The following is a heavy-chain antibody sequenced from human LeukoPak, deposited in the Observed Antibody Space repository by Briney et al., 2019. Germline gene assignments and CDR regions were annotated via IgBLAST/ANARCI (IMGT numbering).Heavy chain of an antibody. CDR2: INSDGSST. CDR3: ARGRGGIQLWS. V-gene: IGHV3-74*01. Sequence: GGSLRLSCAASGFTFSSYWMHWVRQAPGKGLVWVSRINSDGSSTSYADSVKGRFTISRDNAKNTLYLQMNSLRAEDTAVYYCARGRGGIQLWSWGQGTLVTVSS. CDR1: GFTFSSYW. J-gene: IGHJ4*02. D-gene: IGHD5-18*01.